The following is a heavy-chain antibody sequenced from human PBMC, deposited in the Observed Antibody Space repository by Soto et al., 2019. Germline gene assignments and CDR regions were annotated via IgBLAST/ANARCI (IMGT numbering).Heavy chain of an antibody. CDR1: GYTFTGYY. CDR2: INPNSGGT. J-gene: IGHJ3*02. D-gene: IGHD5-12*01. Sequence: AYVKVSCKASGYTFTGYYMHWVRQAPGQGLEWMGWINPNSGGTNYAQKFQGWVTMTRDTSISTAYMELSRLRSDDTAVYYCARAGEVATMQDAFDIWGQGTMVTVSS. CDR3: ARAGEVATMQDAFDI. V-gene: IGHV1-2*04.